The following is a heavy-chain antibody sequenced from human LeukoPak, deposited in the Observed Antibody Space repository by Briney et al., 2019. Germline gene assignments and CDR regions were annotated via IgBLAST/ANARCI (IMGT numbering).Heavy chain of an antibody. CDR2: IRAYNGNT. Sequence: ASVKLSCKASGYTFTSYAISWVRQAPGQGLEWMGWIRAYNGNTNYAQKLQGRVTMTTDTSTSTAYMELRSLRSDDTAVYYCARDRRYYYDSSGYPDYWGQGTMVTVSS. V-gene: IGHV1-18*01. CDR3: ARDRRYYYDSSGYPDY. J-gene: IGHJ4*02. CDR1: GYTFTSYA. D-gene: IGHD3-22*01.